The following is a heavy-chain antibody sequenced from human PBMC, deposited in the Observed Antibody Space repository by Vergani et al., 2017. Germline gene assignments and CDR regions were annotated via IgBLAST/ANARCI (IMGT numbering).Heavy chain of an antibody. CDR3: ASLALVGATDYDAFDI. Sequence: EVQLVESGGGLVKPGGSLRLSCAASGFTFSSSSMNWVRQAPGKGLEWVSSISSSSSYIYYADSVKGRFTISRDNAKNSLYLQMNSLRAEDTAVYYCASLALVGATDYDAFDIWGQGTMVTVSS. V-gene: IGHV3-21*01. CDR2: ISSSSSYI. J-gene: IGHJ3*02. CDR1: GFTFSSSS. D-gene: IGHD1-26*01.